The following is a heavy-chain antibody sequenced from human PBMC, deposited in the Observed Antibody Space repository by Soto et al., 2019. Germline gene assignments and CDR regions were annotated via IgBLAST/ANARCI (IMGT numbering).Heavy chain of an antibody. D-gene: IGHD2-21*02. V-gene: IGHV1-69*13. CDR2: IIPIFGTA. CDR1: GGTFSSYA. CDR3: ARAAYCGGDCYSRFDP. J-gene: IGHJ5*02. Sequence: ASVKVSCKASGGTFSSYAISWVRQAPGQGLEWMGGIIPIFGTANYAQKFQGRVTITADESTSTAYMELSSLRSEDTAVYYCARAAYCGGDCYSRFDPWGQGTLVTVSS.